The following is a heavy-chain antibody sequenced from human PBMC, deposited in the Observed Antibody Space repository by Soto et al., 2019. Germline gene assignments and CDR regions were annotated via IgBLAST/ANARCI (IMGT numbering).Heavy chain of an antibody. J-gene: IGHJ3*02. V-gene: IGHV4-39*01. D-gene: IGHD2-21*01. CDR2: IYYSGST. CDR1: GGSISSRSYY. CDR3: ARAYCLEMWWTAFDI. Sequence: SETLSLTCTVAGGSISSRSYYWVLIRKPPGKGLEWIGSIYYSGSTYYNPSLKSRVTISVDTSKNQFSLKLSSVTAADTAVYYCARAYCLEMWWTAFDIWVKGTMVTVSS.